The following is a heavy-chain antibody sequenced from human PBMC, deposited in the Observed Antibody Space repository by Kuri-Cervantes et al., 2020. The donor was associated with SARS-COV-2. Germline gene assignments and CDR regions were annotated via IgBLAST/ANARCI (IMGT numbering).Heavy chain of an antibody. CDR1: GYTFTSYA. J-gene: IGHJ6*02. V-gene: IGHV1-3*01. CDR3: AKGSYYDSSGSNYYYYGMDV. Sequence: ASVKVSCKASGYTFTSYAMHWVRQAPGQRLEWMGWINAGNGNTKYSQKFQGRVTITRDTSASTAYMELSSLRSEDTAVNYCAKGSYYDSSGSNYYYYGMDVWGQGTTVTVSS. CDR2: INAGNGNT. D-gene: IGHD3-22*01.